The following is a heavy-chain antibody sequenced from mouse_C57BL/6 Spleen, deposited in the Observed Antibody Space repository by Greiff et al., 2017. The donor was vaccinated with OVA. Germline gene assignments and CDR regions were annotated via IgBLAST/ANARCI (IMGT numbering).Heavy chain of an antibody. Sequence: VQRVESGAELARPGASVKLSCKASGYTFTSYGISWVKQRTGQGLEWIGEIYPRSGNTYYNEKFKGKATLTADKSSSTAYMELRSLTSEDSAVYFCARSGGTWAMDYWGQGTSVTVSS. D-gene: IGHD4-1*01. CDR2: IYPRSGNT. J-gene: IGHJ4*01. CDR1: GYTFTSYG. CDR3: ARSGGTWAMDY. V-gene: IGHV1-81*01.